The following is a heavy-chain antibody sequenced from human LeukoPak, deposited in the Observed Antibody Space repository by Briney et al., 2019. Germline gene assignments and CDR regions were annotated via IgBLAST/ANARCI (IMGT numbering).Heavy chain of an antibody. D-gene: IGHD3-22*01. CDR1: GYTFTSYA. V-gene: IGHV1-3*01. J-gene: IGHJ3*02. CDR2: INAGNGNT. CDR3: AGRSGNYYDSSGYYHAFDI. Sequence: ASVTVSCKASGYTFTSYAMHWVRQAPGQRLEWMGWINAGNGNTKYSQKFQGRVTITRDTSASTAYMELSSLRSEDTAVYYCAGRSGNYYDSSGYYHAFDIWGQGTMATVSS.